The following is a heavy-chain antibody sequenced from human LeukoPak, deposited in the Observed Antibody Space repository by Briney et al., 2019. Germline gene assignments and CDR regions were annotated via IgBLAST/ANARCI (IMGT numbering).Heavy chain of an antibody. CDR3: ARGSRGYSYG. V-gene: IGHV4-61*08. Sequence: PSETLSLTCTVSGGSISSGGYYWSWIRQHPGKGLEWIGYIYYSGSTNYNPSLKSRVTISVDTSKNQFSLKLSSVTAADTAVYYCARGSRGYSYGWGQRTLVTVSS. CDR1: GGSISSGGYY. D-gene: IGHD5-18*01. CDR2: IYYSGST. J-gene: IGHJ4*02.